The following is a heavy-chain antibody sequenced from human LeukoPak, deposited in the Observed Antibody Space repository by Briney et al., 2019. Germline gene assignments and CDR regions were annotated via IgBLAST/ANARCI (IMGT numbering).Heavy chain of an antibody. Sequence: GASVKVSCKVSGYTLTELSMQWVRQAPGKGLEWMGGFDPEDGETIYAQKFQGRVTMTEDTSTDTAYMELSSLRSEDTAVYYCATDRYDFWSGSTGPRFDPWGQGTLVTVSS. D-gene: IGHD3-3*01. V-gene: IGHV1-24*01. CDR3: ATDRYDFWSGSTGPRFDP. J-gene: IGHJ5*02. CDR1: GYTLTELS. CDR2: FDPEDGET.